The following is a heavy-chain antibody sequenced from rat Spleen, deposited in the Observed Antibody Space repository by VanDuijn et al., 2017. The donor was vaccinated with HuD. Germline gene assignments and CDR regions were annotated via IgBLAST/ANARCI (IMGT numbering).Heavy chain of an antibody. J-gene: IGHJ4*01. V-gene: IGHV5-31*01. CDR1: GFTFNNYW. Sequence: EVQLVESGGGLVQPGRSLKLSCVASGFTFNNYWMTWIRQAPGKGLEWVASITNTGGSTYYPDSVKGRFTISRDNAKSTLYLQMNSLRSEDTATYYCARHHGYYDGSYYYVRYVMDAWGQGASVTVSS. CDR2: ITNTGGST. D-gene: IGHD1-12*02. CDR3: ARHHGYYDGSYYYVRYVMDA.